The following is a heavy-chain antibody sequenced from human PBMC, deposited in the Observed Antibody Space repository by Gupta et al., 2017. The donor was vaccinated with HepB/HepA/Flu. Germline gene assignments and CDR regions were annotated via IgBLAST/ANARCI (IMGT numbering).Heavy chain of an antibody. V-gene: IGHV3-66*01. CDR1: GITVSSNY. D-gene: IGHD2-8*02. CDR2: IYRGGTT. CDR3: ARDRGSTGYHWFDP. J-gene: IGHJ5*02. Sequence: EVQLVESGGGLVQPGGSLRLSCAASGITVSSNYMSWVRQAPGKGLEGVSVIYRGGTTYYADAGKGRFTISRDNSKNTLYLQMRSLRAEDTAVYYCARDRGSTGYHWFDPGGQGTLVTVSS.